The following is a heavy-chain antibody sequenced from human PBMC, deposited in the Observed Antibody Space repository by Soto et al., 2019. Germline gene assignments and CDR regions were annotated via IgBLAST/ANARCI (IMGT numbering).Heavy chain of an antibody. CDR3: AREYCSSTSCLNWFDP. CDR1: GFTFSSYA. D-gene: IGHD2-2*01. CDR2: ISYDGSNK. V-gene: IGHV3-30-3*01. J-gene: IGHJ5*02. Sequence: GGSLRLSCAASGFTFSSYAMHWVRQAPGKGLEWVAVISYDGSNKYYADSVKGRFTISRDNAKNSLYLQMNSLRAEDTVVYYCAREYCSSTSCLNWFDPWGQGTLVTVSS.